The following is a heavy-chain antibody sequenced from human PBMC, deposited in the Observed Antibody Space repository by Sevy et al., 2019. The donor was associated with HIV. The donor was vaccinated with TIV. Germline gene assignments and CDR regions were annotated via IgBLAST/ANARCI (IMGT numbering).Heavy chain of an antibody. D-gene: IGHD3-10*01. V-gene: IGHV4-59*13. CDR1: GGSISSYY. CDR3: ARDPQGSGSYYRGGLYYYYYGMDV. Sequence: SETLSLTCTVSGGSISSYYWSWIRQPPGKGLEWIGYIYYSGSTNYNPSLKSRVTISVDTSKNQFSLKLSSVTAADTAVYYCARDPQGSGSYYRGGLYYYYYGMDVWGQGTTVTVSS. J-gene: IGHJ6*02. CDR2: IYYSGST.